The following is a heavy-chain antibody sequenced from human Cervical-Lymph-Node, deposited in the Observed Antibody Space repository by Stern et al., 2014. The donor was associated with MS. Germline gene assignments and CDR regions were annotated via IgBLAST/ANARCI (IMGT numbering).Heavy chain of an antibody. CDR3: ARDCGSGSCYQTQYYYGVDV. J-gene: IGHJ6*02. D-gene: IGHD2-15*01. Sequence: EVQLVESGGGLVQPGGSLRLSCAGSGFSLSSYWMSWVRQAPGKGPELVATIKQDGSERYYVDSVKGRFTISRDNSKNSVFLQMNSLRVDETSVYYCARDCGSGSCYQTQYYYGVDVWGQGTTVIVSS. CDR1: GFSLSSYW. CDR2: IKQDGSER. V-gene: IGHV3-7*01.